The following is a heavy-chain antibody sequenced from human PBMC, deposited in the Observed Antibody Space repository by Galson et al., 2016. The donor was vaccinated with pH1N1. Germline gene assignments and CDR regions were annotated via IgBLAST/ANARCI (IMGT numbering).Heavy chain of an antibody. CDR2: MSYVGNNK. V-gene: IGHV3-30*18. CDR3: AKLASYSTSSVASYFDS. Sequence: SLRLSCAASGFTFCDYAMHWVRQAPGKGLEWVAIMSYVGNNKYYADSVKGRFTISRDNSKNTLYLQMNSLRAEDTAVYYCAKLASYSTSSVASYFDSWGQGTLVTVSS. D-gene: IGHD6-6*01. J-gene: IGHJ4*02. CDR1: GFTFCDYA.